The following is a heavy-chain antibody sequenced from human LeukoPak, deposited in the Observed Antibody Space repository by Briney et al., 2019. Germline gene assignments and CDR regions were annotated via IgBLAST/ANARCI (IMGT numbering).Heavy chain of an antibody. Sequence: GASVKVSCKASGYTFTGYYMHWVRQAPGQGLEWMGWINPNSGGTNYAQKFQGRVTMTRDTSISTAYMELSRLRSDDTAVYYCARRRLVRSYYYYYGMGVWGQGTTVTVSS. J-gene: IGHJ6*02. D-gene: IGHD6-19*01. CDR2: INPNSGGT. CDR3: ARRRLVRSYYYYYGMGV. V-gene: IGHV1-2*02. CDR1: GYTFTGYY.